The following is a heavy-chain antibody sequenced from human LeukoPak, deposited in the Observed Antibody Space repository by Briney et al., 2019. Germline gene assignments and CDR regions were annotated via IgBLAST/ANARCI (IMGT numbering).Heavy chain of an antibody. CDR1: GFTFSSYW. J-gene: IGHJ4*02. D-gene: IGHD1-26*01. V-gene: IGHV3-74*01. CDR2: TNSDGSTT. CDR3: ATNIVGPTLDY. Sequence: PGGSLRLSCAAPGFTFSSYWMHWVRQAPGKGLVCVSGTNSDGSTTAYADSVKGRFTISRDNAKNTLYLQMNSLRAEGTAVYYCATNIVGPTLDYWGQGTLVTVSS.